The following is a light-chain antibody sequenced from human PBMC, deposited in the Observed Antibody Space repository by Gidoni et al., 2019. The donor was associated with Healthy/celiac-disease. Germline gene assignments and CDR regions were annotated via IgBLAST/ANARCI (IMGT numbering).Light chain of an antibody. Sequence: DIQMTQSPSSLSASVGDRVTITCRASQSISSYLNWYQQKPGKAPKLLIYAASSLQSGVPSRFSGSGSGTDFPLTISSLQPEDFATYTCQQSYSTPWTFGQXTKVEIK. CDR3: QQSYSTPWT. J-gene: IGKJ1*01. CDR1: QSISSY. V-gene: IGKV1-39*01. CDR2: AAS.